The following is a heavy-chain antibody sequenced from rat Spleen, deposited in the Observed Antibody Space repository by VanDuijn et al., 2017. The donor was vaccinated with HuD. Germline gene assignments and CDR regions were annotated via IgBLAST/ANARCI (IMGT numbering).Heavy chain of an antibody. J-gene: IGHJ2*01. CDR2: ITITGDST. V-gene: IGHV5-31*01. D-gene: IGHD1-12*02. CDR1: GFTFNNHW. CDR3: ARQKTGIDY. Sequence: EVQMVESGGGLVQPGRSLKLSCVASGFTFNNHWMTWIRQAPGRGLEWIASITITGDSTSYPDSVKGRFTISRDNAKSTLYLQMDSLRSEDTATYYCARQKTGIDYWGQGVMVTVSS.